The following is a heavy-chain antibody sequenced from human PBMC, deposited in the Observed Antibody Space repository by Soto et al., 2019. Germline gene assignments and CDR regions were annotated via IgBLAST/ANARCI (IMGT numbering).Heavy chain of an antibody. CDR2: IKSKTEGGTT. CDR3: TTLITMIRGDY. CDR1: GFTFSNAW. V-gene: IGHV3-15*01. D-gene: IGHD3-10*01. Sequence: EVPLVESGGGLVKPGGSLRLSCAASGFTFSNAWMSWVRQAPGKGLEWVGRIKSKTEGGTTDYAAPVKGRFTVSRDDSKNTLYLQMNSLKTEDTAVYYCTTLITMIRGDYWGQGTLVTVSS. J-gene: IGHJ4*02.